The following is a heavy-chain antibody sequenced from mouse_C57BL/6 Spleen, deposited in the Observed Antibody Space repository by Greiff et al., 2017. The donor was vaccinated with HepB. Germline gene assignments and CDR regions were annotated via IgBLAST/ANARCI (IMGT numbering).Heavy chain of an antibody. CDR3: ARRGITPTADFDV. D-gene: IGHD1-2*01. CDR2: IDPSDSET. CDR1: GYTFTSYW. V-gene: IGHV1-52*01. Sequence: QVQLNQPGAELVRPRSPVKLSCKASGYTFTSYWMHWVKQRPIQGLEWIGNIDPSDSETHYNQKFKDKATLTVDKSSSTAYMQLSSLTSEDSAVYYCARRGITPTADFDVWGTGTTGSVSS. J-gene: IGHJ1*03.